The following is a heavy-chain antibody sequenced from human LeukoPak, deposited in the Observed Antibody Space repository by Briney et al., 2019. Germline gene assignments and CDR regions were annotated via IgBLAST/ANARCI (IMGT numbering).Heavy chain of an antibody. CDR3: AKDFPRPPYHYYALDV. Sequence: PGSSLRLSCVASGFTFSMYGIHWVRQAPGKGLEWVAVISYDGSSEYYADSVKGRFTISRDNSKNTLSLQMNRLTTEDTAVYYCAKDFPRPPYHYYALDVWGQRTTVTVSS. V-gene: IGHV3-30*18. J-gene: IGHJ6*02. CDR2: ISYDGSSE. CDR1: GFTFSMYG.